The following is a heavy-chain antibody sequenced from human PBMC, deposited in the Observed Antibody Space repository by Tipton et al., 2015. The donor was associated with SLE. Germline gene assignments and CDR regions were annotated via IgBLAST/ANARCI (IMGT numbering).Heavy chain of an antibody. CDR2: IWYDGSNK. V-gene: IGHV3-33*06. D-gene: IGHD3-3*01. Sequence: SLRLSCAASGFTFSSYGMHWVRQAPGKGLEWVAVIWYDGSNKYYADSVKGRFTISRDNSKNTLYLQMNSLRAEDTAVYYCAKEFGVVDAVDIWGQGTMVTVSS. CDR1: GFTFSSYG. J-gene: IGHJ3*02. CDR3: AKEFGVVDAVDI.